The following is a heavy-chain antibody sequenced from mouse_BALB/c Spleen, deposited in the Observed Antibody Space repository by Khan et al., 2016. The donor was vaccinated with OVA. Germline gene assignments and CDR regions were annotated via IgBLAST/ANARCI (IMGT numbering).Heavy chain of an antibody. CDR2: IDPSTDYT. Sequence: VQLQQSGAELAKPGASVKMSCKASGYTFTIYWMHWVKQRPGQGLEWIGYIDPSTDYTEYNQKLKDKATLTADKSSSTAYMQLTSLTSEDSAVYYCVSHGMSSAWFTYWGQGTLVTVSA. CDR1: GYTFTIYW. CDR3: VSHGMSSAWFTY. D-gene: IGHD1-1*01. V-gene: IGHV1-7*01. J-gene: IGHJ3*01.